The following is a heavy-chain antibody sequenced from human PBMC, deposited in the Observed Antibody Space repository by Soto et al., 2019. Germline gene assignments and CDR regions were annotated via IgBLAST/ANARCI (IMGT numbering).Heavy chain of an antibody. Sequence: XESLQLSCAASGFTFSRFELHWVRQAPGKGLEWISYISSSGSTAYYASSVEGRFTISRDNANNSVYLQMDSLRAEDTALYYCTRAAWFPYLSFYWGQGALVTVSS. CDR1: GFTFSRFE. D-gene: IGHD3-10*01. CDR2: ISSSGSTA. CDR3: TRAAWFPYLSFY. J-gene: IGHJ4*02. V-gene: IGHV3-48*03.